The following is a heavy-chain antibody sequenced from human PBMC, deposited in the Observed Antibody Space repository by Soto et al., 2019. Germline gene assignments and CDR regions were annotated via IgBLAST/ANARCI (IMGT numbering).Heavy chain of an antibody. D-gene: IGHD3-10*01. CDR3: ARGGRDGMDV. J-gene: IGHJ6*02. CDR2: ISAYNGNT. V-gene: IGHV1-18*01. CDR1: GFTFTTYG. Sequence: QVQLVQSGAEVKKPGASVKVSCKASGFTFTTYGFTWVRQAPGQGLEWLGWISAYNGNTNYAQKFQGRVTMTTDTSTSTVDLELRSLTSDDTAVYCGARGGRDGMDVWGQGTTFTLSS.